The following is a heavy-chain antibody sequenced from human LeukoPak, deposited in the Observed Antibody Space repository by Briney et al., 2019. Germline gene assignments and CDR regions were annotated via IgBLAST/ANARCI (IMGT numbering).Heavy chain of an antibody. CDR3: ARRSPNYSGSYYHFDY. Sequence: GESLRISCKGSGYSFTSYWISWVRQMPGKGLEWMGRIDPSDSDTRYSPSLQGQVTFSADKSITTAYLQWSSLKASDTAIYYCARRSPNYSGSYYHFDYWGQGTLVTVSS. J-gene: IGHJ4*02. CDR2: IDPSDSDT. CDR1: GYSFTSYW. D-gene: IGHD1-26*01. V-gene: IGHV5-10-1*04.